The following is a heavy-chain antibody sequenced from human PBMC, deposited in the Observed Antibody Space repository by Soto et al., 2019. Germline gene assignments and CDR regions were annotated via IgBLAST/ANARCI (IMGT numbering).Heavy chain of an antibody. V-gene: IGHV1-69*02. Sequence: QVQLVQSGAEVKKPGSSVKVSCKASGGTFSSYTISWVRQAPGQGLEWMGRIIPILGIANYAQKFQGRVTITADKSTSTAYMGLSSLRSEDTAVYYCARGSGYCSGGSCESGFDYWGQGTLVTVSS. CDR3: ARGSGYCSGGSCESGFDY. J-gene: IGHJ4*02. CDR1: GGTFSSYT. CDR2: IIPILGIA. D-gene: IGHD2-15*01.